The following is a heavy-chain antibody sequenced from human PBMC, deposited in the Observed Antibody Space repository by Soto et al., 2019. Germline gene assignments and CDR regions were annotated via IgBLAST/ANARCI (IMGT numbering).Heavy chain of an antibody. D-gene: IGHD2-15*01. CDR1: GGTFSSYA. J-gene: IGHJ6*02. CDR3: ARDGRYCSGGSCSLPYGMDV. CDR2: IIPIFGTA. Sequence: SVKVSCKASGGTFSSYAISWVRQAPGQGLEWMGGIIPIFGTANYAQKFQGRVTITADESTSTAYMELSSLRSEDTAVYYCARDGRYCSGGSCSLPYGMDVWGQGTSVTVSS. V-gene: IGHV1-69*13.